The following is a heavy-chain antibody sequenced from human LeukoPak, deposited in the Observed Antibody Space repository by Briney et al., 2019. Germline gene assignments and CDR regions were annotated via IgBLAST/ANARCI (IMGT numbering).Heavy chain of an antibody. CDR3: ARADYDSSGYYLPLVFDY. J-gene: IGHJ4*02. Sequence: GGSLRLSCAPSGFTFSDYYMSWIRQAPGKGLEWVSYISSSGSTIYYADSVRGRFTISRDNAKNSLYLQMNSLRAGDTAVYYCARADYDSSGYYLPLVFDYWGQGTLATVSS. D-gene: IGHD3-22*01. CDR2: ISSSGSTI. CDR1: GFTFSDYY. V-gene: IGHV3-11*01.